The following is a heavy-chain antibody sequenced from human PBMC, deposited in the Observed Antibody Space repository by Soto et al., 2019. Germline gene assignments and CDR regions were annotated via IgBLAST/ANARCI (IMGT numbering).Heavy chain of an antibody. Sequence: ASVKVSCKASGYTFTGYYMHWVRQAPGQGLEWMGWINPNSGGTNYAQKFQGRVTMTRDTSISTAYMELSRLRSDDPAVYYCARSSFYYYVFDYWGQGTLVTVSS. D-gene: IGHD3-10*02. CDR2: INPNSGGT. CDR3: ARSSFYYYVFDY. CDR1: GYTFTGYY. V-gene: IGHV1-2*02. J-gene: IGHJ4*02.